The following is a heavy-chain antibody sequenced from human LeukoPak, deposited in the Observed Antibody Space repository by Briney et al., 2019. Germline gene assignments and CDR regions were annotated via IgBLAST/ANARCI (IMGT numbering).Heavy chain of an antibody. J-gene: IGHJ4*02. CDR3: AGHYYGSGSPLGY. V-gene: IGHV4-59*01. CDR1: GGSISSYY. CDR2: IYYSGST. D-gene: IGHD3-10*01. Sequence: SETLSLTCTVSGGSISSYYWSWIRQPPGKGLEWIGYIYYSGSTNYNPSLKSRVTISVDTSKNQFSLKLSSVTAADTAVYYCAGHYYGSGSPLGYWGQGTLVTVSS.